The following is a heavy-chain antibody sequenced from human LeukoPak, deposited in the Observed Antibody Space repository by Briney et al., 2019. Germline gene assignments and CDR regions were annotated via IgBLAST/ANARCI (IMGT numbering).Heavy chain of an antibody. CDR2: INSDGSAT. CDR3: AKEVNYYDTSGYPRDFFDC. CDR1: GFTLSTYW. D-gene: IGHD3-22*01. J-gene: IGHJ4*02. V-gene: IGHV3-74*01. Sequence: GGSLRLSCVASGFTLSTYWMHWVRQAPGKGLVWVSRINSDGSATSYADSVMVRFTISRDNAKNSLYLQMSSLRTEDTAVYYCAKEVNYYDTSGYPRDFFDCWGQGTLVTVSS.